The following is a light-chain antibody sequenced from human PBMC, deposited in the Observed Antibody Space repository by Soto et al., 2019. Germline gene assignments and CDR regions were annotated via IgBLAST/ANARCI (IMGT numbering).Light chain of an antibody. CDR2: GAS. CDR1: QSVSRR. V-gene: IGKV3-20*01. J-gene: IGKJ5*01. CDR3: QQSGSSPIT. Sequence: GLKQAACTLSLNTGGRATLSCRASQSVSRRLAWYQQRPGQSPRLLISGASMRASGVPDRFSGSGSGTDFTLTISRLEPEDFAVYYCQQSGSSPITFAQGTRLEIK.